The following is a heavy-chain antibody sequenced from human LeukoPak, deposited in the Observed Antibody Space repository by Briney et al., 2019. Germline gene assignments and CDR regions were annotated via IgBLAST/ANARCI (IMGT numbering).Heavy chain of an antibody. J-gene: IGHJ4*02. V-gene: IGHV3-30*02. CDR3: AKDRGDYFDTSSQSLDS. D-gene: IGHD3-22*01. Sequence: GGSLRLSCAASGFTFSSYGMHWVRQAPGKGLEWVASIRYDGSDKYYADSVKGRFTVSRDNSQNTLYLQMSSLRTEDTAVYFCAKDRGDYFDTSSQSLDSWGQGTLVTVSS. CDR1: GFTFSSYG. CDR2: IRYDGSDK.